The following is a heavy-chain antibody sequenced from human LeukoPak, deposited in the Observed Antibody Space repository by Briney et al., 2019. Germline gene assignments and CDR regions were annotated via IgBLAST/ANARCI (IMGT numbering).Heavy chain of an antibody. CDR3: AKDRPNYYGSNGHYYKLNGDC. CDR2: ITRSGADT. Sequence: PGGSLRLSCAASGFTFSSYAMSWVRQAPGKGLEWVASITRSGADTYYADSVKGRSTISRDNSDNTLYLQLNSLRAEDTAVYCCAKDRPNYYGSNGHYYKLNGDCWGQGTLVTVSS. CDR1: GFTFSSYA. D-gene: IGHD3-22*01. V-gene: IGHV3-23*01. J-gene: IGHJ4*02.